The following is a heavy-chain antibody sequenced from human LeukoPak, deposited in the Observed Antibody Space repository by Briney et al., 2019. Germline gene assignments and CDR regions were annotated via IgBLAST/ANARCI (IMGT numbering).Heavy chain of an antibody. CDR1: GFTLTNYA. J-gene: IGHJ4*02. D-gene: IGHD3-9*01. CDR3: SKWGDYDILTGYYDPDY. V-gene: IGHV3-23*01. Sequence: GASLRLSCAASGFTLTNYAMYWVRQAPGKGLEWVSAISGRFDSTYYADSVKGRFTISRDTSKNTLSLQMISLRAEDTAVYYCSKWGDYDILTGYYDPDYWGQGNLVTVSA. CDR2: ISGRFDST.